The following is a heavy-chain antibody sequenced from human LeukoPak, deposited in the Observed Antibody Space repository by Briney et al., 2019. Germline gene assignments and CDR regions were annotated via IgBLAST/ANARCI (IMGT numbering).Heavy chain of an antibody. CDR2: IIPIFGIA. CDR1: GGTFSSYA. V-gene: IGHV1-69*04. Sequence: SVKVSCKASGGTFSSYAISWVRQAPGQGLEWMGRIIPIFGIANYAQKFQGGVTITADKSTSTAYTELSSLRSEDTAVYYCARYRQNCSGGSCQSRWFDPWGQGTLVTVSS. CDR3: ARYRQNCSGGSCQSRWFDP. J-gene: IGHJ5*02. D-gene: IGHD2-15*01.